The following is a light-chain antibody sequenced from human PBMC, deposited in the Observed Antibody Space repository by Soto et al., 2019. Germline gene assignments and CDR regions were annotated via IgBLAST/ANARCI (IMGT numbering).Light chain of an antibody. CDR3: QQYGSTPLT. Sequence: IVLKQSPYTLSLSPGERATLSCRASQSVKNNYLAWYQQKPGQAPRFLIYDASSRATGIPDRFSGSGSGTDFTLTISRLEPEDFAVYYCQQYGSTPLTFGGGTKVDIK. V-gene: IGKV3-20*01. J-gene: IGKJ4*01. CDR1: QSVKNNY. CDR2: DAS.